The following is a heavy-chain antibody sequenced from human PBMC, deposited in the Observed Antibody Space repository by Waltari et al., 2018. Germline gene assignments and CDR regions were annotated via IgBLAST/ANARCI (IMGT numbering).Heavy chain of an antibody. Sequence: QLQLQESGPGLVKPSETLSLTCTVSRSSIRNNNYYWGWVRQPPGKGLEWLGSFYKSGTTYYNPSLKSRVTISVDTSNNQFSLKLNSVTAADTAVYYCVRGYPDIAATISDYWGQGTLVIVSS. CDR1: RSSIRNNNYY. CDR2: FYKSGTT. CDR3: VRGYPDIAATISDY. V-gene: IGHV4-39*07. D-gene: IGHD5-12*01. J-gene: IGHJ4*02.